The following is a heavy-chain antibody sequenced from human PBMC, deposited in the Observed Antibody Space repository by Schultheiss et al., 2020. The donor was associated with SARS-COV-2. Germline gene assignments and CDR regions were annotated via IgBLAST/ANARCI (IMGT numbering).Heavy chain of an antibody. CDR3: ARGTNSGSHYFDY. CDR1: GGSISSSSYY. D-gene: IGHD1-26*01. Sequence: SETLSLTCTVSGGSISSSSYYWGWIRQPPGKGLEWIGSIYYSGSTNYNPSLKSRVTISVDTSKNQFSLKLSSVTAADTAVYYCARGTNSGSHYFDYWGQGTLVTVSS. CDR2: IYYSGST. V-gene: IGHV4-39*07. J-gene: IGHJ4*02.